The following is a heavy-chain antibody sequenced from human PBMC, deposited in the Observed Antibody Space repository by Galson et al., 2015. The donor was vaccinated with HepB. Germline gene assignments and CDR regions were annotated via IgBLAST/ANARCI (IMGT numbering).Heavy chain of an antibody. Sequence: ETLSLTCSVSGASISGSAYYWGWIRQPPGKGLEWIGSIFYTGSTYYNPSLKSRLTISVDTSKNQFSLKLSSVTAADTAVYYCARVDYYDNSWGFDPWGQGTLVIVSS. D-gene: IGHD3-22*01. V-gene: IGHV4-39*07. J-gene: IGHJ5*02. CDR3: ARVDYYDNSWGFDP. CDR2: IFYTGST. CDR1: GASISGSAYY.